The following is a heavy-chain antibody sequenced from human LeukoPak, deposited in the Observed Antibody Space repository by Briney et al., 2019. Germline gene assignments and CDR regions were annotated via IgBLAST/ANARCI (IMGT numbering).Heavy chain of an antibody. J-gene: IGHJ6*02. CDR3: ARAGCGGDCFYYHYGMDV. Sequence: PGGSLRLSCAASGFTFSSYAMHWVRQAPGKGLEWVAVMSYDGSHKYYADSVKGRFTISRDNSRNTLYLDMNSLRAEDTALYYCARAGCGGDCFYYHYGMDVWGQGTTVTVSS. D-gene: IGHD2-21*02. CDR1: GFTFSSYA. CDR2: MSYDGSHK. V-gene: IGHV3-30-3*01.